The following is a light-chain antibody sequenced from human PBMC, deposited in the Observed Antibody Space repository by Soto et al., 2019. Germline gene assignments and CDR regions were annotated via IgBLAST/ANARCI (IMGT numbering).Light chain of an antibody. Sequence: EIVLTQSPATLSLSPGDRATLSCRASQSVGSYLAWYQQKPGQAPRLLIYDASNRATGIPARFSGSGSGTDFTLTITSLEPEDFAVYYCQQYNNWPSWTFGQGTKVEIK. V-gene: IGKV3-11*01. J-gene: IGKJ1*01. CDR3: QQYNNWPSWT. CDR2: DAS. CDR1: QSVGSY.